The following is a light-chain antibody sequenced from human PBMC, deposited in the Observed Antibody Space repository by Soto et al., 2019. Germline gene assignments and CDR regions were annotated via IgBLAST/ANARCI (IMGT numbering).Light chain of an antibody. J-gene: IGLJ2*01. CDR1: SSDVGGYNY. Sequence: QSALTQHPSASGSPGQSVTISCTGTSSDVGGYNYVSWYQQHPGKAPKLMIYEVSKRPSGVPDRFSGSKSGNTASLTVSGLQAEDEADYNCSSYAGSNNVVFGGGTKVTVL. V-gene: IGLV2-8*01. CDR2: EVS. CDR3: SSYAGSNNVV.